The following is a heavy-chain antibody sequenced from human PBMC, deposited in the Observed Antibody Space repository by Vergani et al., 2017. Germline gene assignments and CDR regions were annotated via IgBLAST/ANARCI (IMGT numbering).Heavy chain of an antibody. CDR2: IHHSGDT. Sequence: QVQLQESGPGLVKPSETLTLTCDVSDSSIMTNPYWGWFRQSPGKGLEWIGCIHHSGDTHYNSSLKSRVSISIVSSSKFSLNLTSVTAADTAIYYCARQRGSGGFFPSSYFYGMDVGGHGATVTVS. CDR1: DSSIMTNPY. CDR3: ARQRGSGGFFPSSYFYGMDV. D-gene: IGHD3-10*01. J-gene: IGHJ6*02. V-gene: IGHV4-38-2*01.